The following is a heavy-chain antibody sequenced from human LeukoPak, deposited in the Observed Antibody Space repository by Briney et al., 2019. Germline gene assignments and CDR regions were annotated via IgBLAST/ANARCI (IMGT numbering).Heavy chain of an antibody. CDR1: GFTFSSYS. J-gene: IGHJ5*02. CDR2: ISRGSSYM. CDR3: ARDIIVGATNAFDP. V-gene: IGHV3-21*01. D-gene: IGHD1-26*01. Sequence: PGGSLRLSCAASGFTFSSYSMNWVRQAPGKGLEWVSSISRGSSYMYYGDSVKGRFTISRDNAKNSLYLQMNSLRAEDTAVYYCARDIIVGATNAFDPWGQGTPVTVSS.